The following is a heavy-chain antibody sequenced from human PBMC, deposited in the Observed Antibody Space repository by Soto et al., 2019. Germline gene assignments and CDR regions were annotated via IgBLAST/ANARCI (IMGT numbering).Heavy chain of an antibody. Sequence: QLQLQESGPGLVKPSETLSLTCTVSGGSISSSSYYWGWIRQPPGKGLEWIGSIYYSGSTYYNPSLKSRVTISGDTSKNQFSLKLSSVTAADTAVYYCARHVRGSYYYYYYGMDVWGQGTTVTVSS. D-gene: IGHD1-26*01. CDR3: ARHVRGSYYYYYYGMDV. V-gene: IGHV4-39*01. CDR2: IYYSGST. CDR1: GGSISSSSYY. J-gene: IGHJ6*02.